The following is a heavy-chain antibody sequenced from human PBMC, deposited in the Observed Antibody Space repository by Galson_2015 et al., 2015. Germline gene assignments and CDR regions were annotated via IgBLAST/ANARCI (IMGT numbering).Heavy chain of an antibody. Sequence: SLRLSCAASGFTFSSYGMHWVRQAPGKGLEWVAVIWYDGSNKYYADSVKGRFTISRDNSKNTLYLQMNSLRAEDTAVYYCARDSGYDAVDSWGQGTMVTVSS. CDR3: ARDSGYDAVDS. V-gene: IGHV3-33*01. CDR2: IWYDGSNK. J-gene: IGHJ3*02. D-gene: IGHD5-12*01. CDR1: GFTFSSYG.